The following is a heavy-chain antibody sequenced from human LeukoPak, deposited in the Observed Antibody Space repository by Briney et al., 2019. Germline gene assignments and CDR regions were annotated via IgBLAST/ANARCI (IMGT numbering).Heavy chain of an antibody. D-gene: IGHD3-22*01. CDR2: INPSGGST. CDR3: ARDGGRYDSSGYSPAFDI. Sequence: GASVKVSCKASGYTFTSYYMHWVRQAPGQGLEWMGIINPSGGSTSYAQKFQGRVTMTRDTSTSTVYMELSSLRSEDTAVYYCARDGGRYDSSGYSPAFDIWGQGTMVTVSS. V-gene: IGHV1-46*01. J-gene: IGHJ3*02. CDR1: GYTFTSYY.